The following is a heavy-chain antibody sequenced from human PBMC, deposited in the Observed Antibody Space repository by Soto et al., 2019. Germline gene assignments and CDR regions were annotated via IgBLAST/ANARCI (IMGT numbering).Heavy chain of an antibody. CDR2: ISGSGGNT. V-gene: IGHV3-23*01. CDR3: AKWYEGRANYFVY. J-gene: IGHJ4*02. Sequence: LRLSCAASGFTFSNYAMSWARQAPGKGLEWVSAISGSGGNTYYADSVQGRFTISRDNSKNTAYLQMNSLRAEDTAVYYCAKWYEGRANYFVYWGQGTLVTVSS. CDR1: GFTFSNYA. D-gene: IGHD1-20*01.